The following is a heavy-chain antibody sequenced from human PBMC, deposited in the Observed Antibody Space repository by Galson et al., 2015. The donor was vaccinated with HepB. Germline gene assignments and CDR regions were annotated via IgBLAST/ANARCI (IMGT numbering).Heavy chain of an antibody. D-gene: IGHD3-22*01. J-gene: IGHJ6*02. Sequence: QSGAEVKKPGESLKISCKGSGYSFTSYWIGWVRQMPGKGLEWMGIIYPGDSDTRYSPSFQGQVTISADKSISTAYLQWSSLKASDTATYYCARLYYYDSSGYYGDYGMDVWGQGTTVTVSS. CDR1: GYSFTSYW. V-gene: IGHV5-51*03. CDR2: IYPGDSDT. CDR3: ARLYYYDSSGYYGDYGMDV.